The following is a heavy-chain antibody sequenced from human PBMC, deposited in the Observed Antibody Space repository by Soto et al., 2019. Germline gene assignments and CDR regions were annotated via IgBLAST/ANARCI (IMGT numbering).Heavy chain of an antibody. CDR2: ISYDGSNK. Sequence: GGSLRLSCAASGFTFSSYGMHWVRQAPGKGLQWVAVISYDGSNKYYADSVKGRFTISRDNSKNTLYLQMNSLRAEDTAVYYCAKDVLRFLEWLAFYGIDVWGQGTTVTVS. D-gene: IGHD3-3*01. J-gene: IGHJ6*02. V-gene: IGHV3-30*18. CDR1: GFTFSSYG. CDR3: AKDVLRFLEWLAFYGIDV.